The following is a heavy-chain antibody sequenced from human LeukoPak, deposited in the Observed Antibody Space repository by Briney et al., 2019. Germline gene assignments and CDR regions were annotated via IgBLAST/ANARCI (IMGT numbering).Heavy chain of an antibody. Sequence: GGSLRLSCAASGFTFSSYGMSWVRQAPGKGLEWVSDISSGGGSTYYADSVKGRFTISRDNSKNTLDLQMNSLRAEDTAVYYCAKVSRSSGLDWGQGTRVTVSS. CDR3: AKVSRSSGLD. D-gene: IGHD6-19*01. V-gene: IGHV3-23*01. J-gene: IGHJ4*02. CDR1: GFTFSSYG. CDR2: ISSGGGST.